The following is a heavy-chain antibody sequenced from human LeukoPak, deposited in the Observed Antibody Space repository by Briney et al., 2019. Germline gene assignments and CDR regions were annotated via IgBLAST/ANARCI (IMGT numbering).Heavy chain of an antibody. CDR2: ISSSSSYI. CDR1: GFTFSSYS. CDR3: ARDPDYNDSSGYSDDAFDI. Sequence: GGSLRLSXAASGFTFSSYSMNWVRQAPGKGLEWVSSISSSSSYIYYADSVKGRFTISRDNAKNSLYLQMNSLRAEDTAVYYCARDPDYNDSSGYSDDAFDIWGQGTMVTVSS. D-gene: IGHD3-22*01. J-gene: IGHJ3*02. V-gene: IGHV3-21*01.